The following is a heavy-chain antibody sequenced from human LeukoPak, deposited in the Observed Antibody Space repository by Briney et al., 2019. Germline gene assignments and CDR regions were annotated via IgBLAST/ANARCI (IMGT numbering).Heavy chain of an antibody. J-gene: IGHJ4*02. V-gene: IGHV4-59*01. CDR1: GDSISYYY. Sequence: PSETLSLTCTVSGDSISYYYWSWIRQPPGKGLEWIGKIYYSGNTNYNPSLKSRVTISVDTSKNQVSRKLSSVTAADTAVYYCARVRGYSYDSSDFDYWGQGTLVTVSS. CDR2: IYYSGNT. D-gene: IGHD5-18*01. CDR3: ARVRGYSYDSSDFDY.